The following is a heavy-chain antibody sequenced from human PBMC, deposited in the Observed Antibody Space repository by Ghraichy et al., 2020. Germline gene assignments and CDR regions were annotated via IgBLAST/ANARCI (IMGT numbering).Heavy chain of an antibody. CDR2: ISSSSSTI. Sequence: GGSLRLSCAASGFTFSSYSMNWVRQAPGGLEWVSYISSSSSTIYYADSVKGRFTISRDNAKNSLYLQMNSLRAEDTAVYYCARDEFSSSRAFDIWGQGTMVTVSS. CDR1: GFTFSSYS. J-gene: IGHJ3*02. V-gene: IGHV3-48*01. CDR3: ARDEFSSSRAFDI. D-gene: IGHD6-13*01.